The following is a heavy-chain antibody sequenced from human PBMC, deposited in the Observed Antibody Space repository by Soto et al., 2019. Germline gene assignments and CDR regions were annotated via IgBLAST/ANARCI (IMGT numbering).Heavy chain of an antibody. Sequence: QITLKESGPTLVKPTQTLTLTCTFSGFSLRTRGVGVGWVRQPPGKALEWLALIYWDADKLYSPSLKSRLTXTXDXXKNPVVLTMTNVDTVDTATYYCVHTYSRTWRNFDYWAQGTLVTVSS. D-gene: IGHD6-13*01. J-gene: IGHJ4*02. CDR3: VHTYSRTWRNFDY. CDR1: GFSLRTRGVG. V-gene: IGHV2-5*02. CDR2: IYWDADK.